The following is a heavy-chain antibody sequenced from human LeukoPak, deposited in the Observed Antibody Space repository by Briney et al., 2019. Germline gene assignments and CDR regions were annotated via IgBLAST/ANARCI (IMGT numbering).Heavy chain of an antibody. CDR2: IYHAGNT. V-gene: IGHV4-39*07. Sequence: SETLSLTCTVSGGTVRSSIYYWGWIRQSPGKGLEWLGSIYHAGNTYYNPSLKSRVTISVDTSKNQFSLKLSSVTAADTAVYYCARHDYGDFDYWGQGTLVTVSS. J-gene: IGHJ4*02. D-gene: IGHD4-17*01. CDR3: ARHDYGDFDY. CDR1: GGTVRSSIYY.